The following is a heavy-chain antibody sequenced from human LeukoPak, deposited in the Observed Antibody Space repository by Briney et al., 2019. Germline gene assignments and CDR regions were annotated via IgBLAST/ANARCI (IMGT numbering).Heavy chain of an antibody. CDR3: AKVDRWQLDEAFDY. V-gene: IGHV3-23*01. CDR2: ISGSGGST. CDR1: GFTFSSYA. Sequence: GGSLRLSCAASGFTFSSYAMSWVRQALGKGLEWVSAISGSGGSTYYADSVKGRFTISRDNSKNTLYLQMNSLRAEDTAVYYCAKVDRWQLDEAFDYWGQGTLVTVSS. J-gene: IGHJ4*02. D-gene: IGHD2-15*01.